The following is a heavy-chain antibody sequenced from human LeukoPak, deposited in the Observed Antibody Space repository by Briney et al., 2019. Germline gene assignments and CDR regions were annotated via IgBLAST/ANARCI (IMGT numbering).Heavy chain of an antibody. Sequence: HPGGSLRLSCAASGFTFSSYEMNWVRQAPGKGLEWVSYISSSGSTIYYADSVKGRFTTSRDNAKKSLYMQMNSLRAEDTAVYYCARGSIDGYNLIDAFDIWGQGTMVTVSS. J-gene: IGHJ3*02. CDR1: GFTFSSYE. V-gene: IGHV3-48*03. CDR2: ISSSGSTI. CDR3: ARGSIDGYNLIDAFDI. D-gene: IGHD5-24*01.